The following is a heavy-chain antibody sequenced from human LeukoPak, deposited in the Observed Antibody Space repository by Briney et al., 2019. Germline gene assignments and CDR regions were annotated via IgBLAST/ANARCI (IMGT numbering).Heavy chain of an antibody. J-gene: IGHJ4*02. D-gene: IGHD5-12*01. CDR2: ISYDGSNK. CDR1: GFTFSSYA. CDR3: ATEDVDIVATIAY. V-gene: IGHV3-30-3*01. Sequence: GGSLRLSCAASGFTFSSYAMHWVRQAPGKGLEWVAVISYDGSNKYYADSVKGRFTISRDNSKNTLYLHMNSLRAEDTAVYYCATEDVDIVATIAYWGQGTLVTVSS.